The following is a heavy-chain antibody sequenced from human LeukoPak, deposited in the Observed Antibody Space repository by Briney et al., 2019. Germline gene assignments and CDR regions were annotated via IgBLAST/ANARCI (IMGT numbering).Heavy chain of an antibody. J-gene: IGHJ4*02. CDR3: ARINPTVGGFDY. V-gene: IGHV3-7*01. Sequence: SGGSLRLSCAASGFTFSSYWMSWVRQAPGKGLEWVANIKQDGSEKSYVDSVKGRFAISRDNAKSSLYLQMNSLRAEDTAVYFCARINPTVGGFDYWGQGTLVTVLS. CDR2: IKQDGSEK. CDR1: GFTFSSYW. D-gene: IGHD4-23*01.